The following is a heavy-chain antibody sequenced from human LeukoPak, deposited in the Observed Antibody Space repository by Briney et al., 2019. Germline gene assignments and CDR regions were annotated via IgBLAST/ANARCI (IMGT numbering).Heavy chain of an antibody. J-gene: IGHJ4*02. V-gene: IGHV1-69*05. D-gene: IGHD5-12*01. CDR1: GYTFTSYY. CDR3: ARGHSGYLNY. CDR2: IIPIFGTA. Sequence: SVKVSCKASGYTFTSYYMHWVRQAPGQGLEWMGGIIPIFGTANYAQKFQGRVTIATDESTSTAYMELSSLRSEDTAVYYCARGHSGYLNYWGQGTLVTVSS.